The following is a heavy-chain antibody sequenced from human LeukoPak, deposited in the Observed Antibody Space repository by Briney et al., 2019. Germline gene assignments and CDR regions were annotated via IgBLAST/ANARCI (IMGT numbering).Heavy chain of an antibody. Sequence: GESLKISCKGSGYIFTKYWIGWVRQMPGKGLEWMGIIYPGDSDTRYSPSSQGQVTISADKSISTAYLQWSSLKASDTAMYYCAKLLYNWNDVGFDYWGQGTLVTVSS. CDR2: IYPGDSDT. V-gene: IGHV5-51*01. CDR1: GYIFTKYW. J-gene: IGHJ4*02. D-gene: IGHD1-1*01. CDR3: AKLLYNWNDVGFDY.